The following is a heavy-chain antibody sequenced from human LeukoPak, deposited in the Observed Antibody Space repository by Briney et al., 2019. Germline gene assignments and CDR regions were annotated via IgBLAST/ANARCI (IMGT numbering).Heavy chain of an antibody. CDR2: ISSSGSTI. CDR1: GFTFSDYY. J-gene: IGHJ4*02. D-gene: IGHD5-18*01. V-gene: IGHV3-11*01. Sequence: PGGSLRLSCAASGFTFSDYYMSWIRQAPGKGLEWVSYISSSGSTIYYADSVKGRFTISRDNAKNSLYLQMNSLRAEDTAVHYCARAPLAMVNPVDYWGQGTLVTVSS. CDR3: ARAPLAMVNPVDY.